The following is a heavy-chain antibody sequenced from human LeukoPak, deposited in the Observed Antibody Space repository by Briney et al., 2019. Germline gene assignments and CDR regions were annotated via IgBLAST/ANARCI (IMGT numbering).Heavy chain of an antibody. CDR2: INHSGST. CDR1: GGSFSGYY. CDR3: ARLRAYYYYYGMDV. Sequence: SETLSLTCAVYGGSFSGYYWSWIRQPPGKGLEWIGEINHSGSTNYNPSLKSRVTISVDTSKNQFSLKLSSVTAADTAVYYYARLRAYYYYYGMDVWGQGTTVTVSS. J-gene: IGHJ6*02. D-gene: IGHD4-17*01. V-gene: IGHV4-34*01.